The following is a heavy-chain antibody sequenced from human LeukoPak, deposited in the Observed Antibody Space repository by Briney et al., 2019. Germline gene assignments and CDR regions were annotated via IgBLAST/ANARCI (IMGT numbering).Heavy chain of an antibody. V-gene: IGHV4-31*03. CDR3: ATTPAYYDSSGYLY. Sequence: PSETLSLTCTVSGGSISGGGYSWSWLRQHPGKGLEWIGYIYYSGSTYYDPSLQSRVTIAVDTSKNQFSLKLSSVTAADTAVYYCATTPAYYDSSGYLYWGQGTLVTVSS. CDR2: IYYSGST. D-gene: IGHD3-22*01. J-gene: IGHJ4*02. CDR1: GGSISGGGYS.